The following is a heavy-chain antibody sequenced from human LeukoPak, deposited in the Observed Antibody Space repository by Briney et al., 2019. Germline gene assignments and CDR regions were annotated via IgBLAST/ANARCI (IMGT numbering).Heavy chain of an antibody. CDR3: ARNTGIARGDY. V-gene: IGHV4-34*01. CDR1: GGSFSGYY. CDR2: INHSGST. J-gene: IGHJ4*02. D-gene: IGHD3-10*01. Sequence: PSETLSLTCAVYGGSFSGYYWSWIRQPPGKGLEWIGEINHSGSTNYNPSLKSRVTISVDTSKNQFSLKLSSVTAADTAVYYCARNTGIARGDYWGQGTLVTVSS.